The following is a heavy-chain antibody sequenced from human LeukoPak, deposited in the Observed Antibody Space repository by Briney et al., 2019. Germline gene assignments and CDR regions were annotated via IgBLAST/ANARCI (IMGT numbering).Heavy chain of an antibody. V-gene: IGHV4-39*07. CDR2: IYYSGST. CDR3: VRTAGYYYYYMDV. CDR1: GGSISSSSYY. J-gene: IGHJ6*03. D-gene: IGHD2-21*02. Sequence: SETLSLTCTVSGGSISSSSYYWGWIRQPPGKGLEWIGSIYYSGSTYYNPSLKSRVTISVDTSKNQFSLKLSSVTAADTAVYYCVRTAGYYYYYMDVWGKWTTVTVSS.